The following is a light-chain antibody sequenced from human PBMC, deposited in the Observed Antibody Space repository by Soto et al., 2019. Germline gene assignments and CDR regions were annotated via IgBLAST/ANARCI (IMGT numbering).Light chain of an antibody. CDR3: QHYNGWHL. CDR2: GAS. Sequence: EIVMTQSPAALSLSPGERVTLSCRASQAVATSLAWYQFRPGQAPRLLSYGASIRATGVPDRFSGSGSGTAFTLTISSLVSEEVASCFCQHYNGWHLFGGGNKVEIK. V-gene: IGKV3-15*01. CDR1: QAVATS. J-gene: IGKJ4*01.